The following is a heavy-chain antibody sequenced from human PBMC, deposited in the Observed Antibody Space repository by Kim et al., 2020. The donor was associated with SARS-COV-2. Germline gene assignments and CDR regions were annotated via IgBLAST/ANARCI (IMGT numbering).Heavy chain of an antibody. J-gene: IGHJ6*02. D-gene: IGHD6-25*01. Sequence: DYPVSVKSRITINPDTSKHQLSLQLNSVTPDDTAVYYCARQKRAGSGMDVWGQGTTVTVSS. V-gene: IGHV6-1*01. CDR3: ARQKRAGSGMDV.